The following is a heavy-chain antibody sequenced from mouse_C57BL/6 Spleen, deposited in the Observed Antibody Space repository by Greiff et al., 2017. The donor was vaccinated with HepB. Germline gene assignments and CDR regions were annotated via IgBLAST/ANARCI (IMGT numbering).Heavy chain of an antibody. D-gene: IGHD2-3*01. V-gene: IGHV1-64*01. Sequence: QVQLQQPGAELVKPGASVKLSCKASGYTFTSYWMHWVKQRPGQGLEWIGMIHPNSGSTNYNEKFKSKATLTVDKSSSTAYMQLSSLTSEDSAVYYCARDSYDPGFAYWGQGTLVTVSA. CDR2: IHPNSGST. CDR3: ARDSYDPGFAY. J-gene: IGHJ3*01. CDR1: GYTFTSYW.